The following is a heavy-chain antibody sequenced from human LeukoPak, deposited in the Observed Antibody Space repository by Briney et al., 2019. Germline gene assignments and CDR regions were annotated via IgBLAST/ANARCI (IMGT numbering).Heavy chain of an antibody. V-gene: IGHV3-72*01. D-gene: IGHD2-2*01. J-gene: IGHJ4*02. CDR2: CRNKANSYTT. CDR3: AIPSRGGLPFDD. Sequence: PGGSLRLSCAASGFTFSDYYIDWVRQAPGKGLEWVGRCRNKANSYTTEYVASVRGRFTISRDDSKNSLYLQMNSLTTEDTAVYYCAIPSRGGLPFDDWGQGTLVTVSS. CDR1: GFTFSDYY.